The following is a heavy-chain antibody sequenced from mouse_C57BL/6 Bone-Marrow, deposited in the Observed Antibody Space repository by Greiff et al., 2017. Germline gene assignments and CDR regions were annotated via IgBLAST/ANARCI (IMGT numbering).Heavy chain of an antibody. Sequence: VQLQQSGPELVKPGASVKISCKASGYAFRSSWMNWVKQRPGKGLEWIGRIYPGDGDTNYNGKFKGKATLTADKSSSTAYMQLSSLTSEDAAVYFCASLYYYGSSYYAMDYWGQGTSVTVSA. D-gene: IGHD1-1*01. CDR2: IYPGDGDT. V-gene: IGHV1-82*01. CDR1: GYAFRSSW. CDR3: ASLYYYGSSYYAMDY. J-gene: IGHJ4*01.